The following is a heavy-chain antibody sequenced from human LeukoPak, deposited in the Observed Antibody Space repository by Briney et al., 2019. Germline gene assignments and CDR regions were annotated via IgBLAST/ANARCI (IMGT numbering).Heavy chain of an antibody. CDR2: IRYDGSNK. Sequence: GGSLRLSCAASGFTFSSYGMNWVRQAPGKGLEWVAFIRYDGSNKYYADSVKGRFTISRDNSKNTLYLQMNSLRAEDTAVYYCAKDSSGRPDYYMDVWGKGTTVTVSS. D-gene: IGHD6-19*01. J-gene: IGHJ6*03. CDR3: AKDSSGRPDYYMDV. V-gene: IGHV3-30*02. CDR1: GFTFSSYG.